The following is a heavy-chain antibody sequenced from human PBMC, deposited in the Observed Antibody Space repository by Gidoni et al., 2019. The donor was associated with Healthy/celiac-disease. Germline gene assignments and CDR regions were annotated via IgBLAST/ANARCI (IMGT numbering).Heavy chain of an antibody. CDR1: GFTFSSYD. J-gene: IGHJ4*02. CDR3: ARASAGGDLDY. Sequence: EVQLVESGGGLVQPGWSLRLSCAASGFTFSSYDMHWVRQATGKGLEWVSAIGTAGDPYYPGSVKGRFTISRENAKNSLYLQMNSLRAGDTSVYYCARASAGGDLDYWGQGTLVTVSS. D-gene: IGHD3-10*01. V-gene: IGHV3-13*05. CDR2: IGTAGDP.